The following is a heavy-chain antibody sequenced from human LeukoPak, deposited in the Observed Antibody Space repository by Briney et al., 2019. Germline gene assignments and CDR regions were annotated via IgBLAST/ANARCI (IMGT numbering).Heavy chain of an antibody. J-gene: IGHJ4*02. CDR3: ARDQGAPAKYSFDY. CDR2: KANDGKDK. CDR1: GFPFSRYA. Sequence: GGSLRLSCAASGFPFSRYAMHWVRQAPGKGLEWVAVKANDGKDKQYADSVRGRFTLSRDNSRNTLYLQMNGLRAEDTAIYYCARDQGAPAKYSFDYWGQGTLVTVSS. V-gene: IGHV3-30*04. D-gene: IGHD2-15*01.